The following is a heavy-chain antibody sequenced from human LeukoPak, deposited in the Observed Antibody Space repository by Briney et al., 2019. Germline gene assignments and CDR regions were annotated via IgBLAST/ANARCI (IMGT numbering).Heavy chain of an antibody. Sequence: SETLSLTCAVYGGSFSGYYWSWIRQPPGKGLEWIGEINHSGSTNYNPSLKSRVTISVDRSKNQFSLKLSSVTAADTAVYYCASYFQGPVAEDYWGQGTLVTVSS. CDR3: ASYFQGPVAEDY. J-gene: IGHJ4*02. CDR1: GGSFSGYY. CDR2: INHSGST. D-gene: IGHD2-2*01. V-gene: IGHV4-34*01.